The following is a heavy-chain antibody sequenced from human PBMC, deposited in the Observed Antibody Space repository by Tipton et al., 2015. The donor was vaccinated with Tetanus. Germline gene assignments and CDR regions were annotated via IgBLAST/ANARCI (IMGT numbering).Heavy chain of an antibody. V-gene: IGHV4-4*07. CDR2: IYTSGST. CDR1: GGSISSYY. D-gene: IGHD1-26*01. Sequence: LRLSCTVSGGSISSYYWSWIRQPAGKGLEWIGRIYTSGSTNYNPSLKSRVTMSVDTSKNHFSLKLSSVTAADTAVYYCARDAASGAIYNYYGMDVWGQGTTVTVSS. CDR3: ARDAASGAIYNYYGMDV. J-gene: IGHJ6*02.